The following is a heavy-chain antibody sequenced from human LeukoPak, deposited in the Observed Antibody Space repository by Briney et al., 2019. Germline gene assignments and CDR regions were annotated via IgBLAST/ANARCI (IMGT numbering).Heavy chain of an antibody. J-gene: IGHJ4*02. D-gene: IGHD2-15*01. CDR3: ARDLRYCSGGSCYSYYFDY. CDR1: GYTFTSYD. V-gene: IGHV1-8*01. Sequence: ASVKVSCKASGYTFTSYDINWVRQATGQGLEWMGWMNPNSGNTGYAQKFQGRVTMTRNTSISTAYMELSSLRSEDTAVYYYARDLRYCSGGSCYSYYFDYWGQGTLVTVSS. CDR2: MNPNSGNT.